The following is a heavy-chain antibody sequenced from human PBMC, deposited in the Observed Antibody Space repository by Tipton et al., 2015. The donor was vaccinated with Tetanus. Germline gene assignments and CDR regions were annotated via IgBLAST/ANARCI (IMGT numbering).Heavy chain of an antibody. CDR1: GFTLSRYT. Sequence: SLRLSCAASGFTLSRYTLNWVRQAPGKGLEWVSSISSSSRYIYYADSVKGRFTISRDNAKNTLYLQMDNLRDEDTAIYYCAKAFVYYNGMDVWGQGTTVIVSS. D-gene: IGHD3-10*01. CDR3: AKAFVYYNGMDV. CDR2: ISSSSRYI. V-gene: IGHV3-21*01. J-gene: IGHJ6*02.